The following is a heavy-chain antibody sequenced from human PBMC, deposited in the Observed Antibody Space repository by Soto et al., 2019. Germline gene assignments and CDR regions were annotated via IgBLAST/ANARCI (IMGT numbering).Heavy chain of an antibody. CDR1: GYTFTSYG. Sequence: QVQLVQSGAEVKKPGASVKVSCKASGYTFTSYGISWVRQAPGQRLEWMGWISAYNGNTNYAQKLQGRVTMTTDTATSTAYMELRSLRSDDTAVYYWARAPDSPPHDWFDPWGQGTLVTVSS. V-gene: IGHV1-18*01. CDR2: ISAYNGNT. CDR3: ARAPDSPPHDWFDP. J-gene: IGHJ5*02. D-gene: IGHD2-15*01.